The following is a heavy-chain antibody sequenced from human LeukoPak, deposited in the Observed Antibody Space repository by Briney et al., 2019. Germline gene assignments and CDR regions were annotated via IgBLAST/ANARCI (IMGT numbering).Heavy chain of an antibody. CDR1: GGSISSGGYY. Sequence: PSETLSLTCTVSGGSISSGGYYWSWIRQHPGKGLEWIGYIYYSGSTYYNPSLKSRVTISVDTSKNQFSLKLSSVTAADTAVYYCATRVVRDYYDSSGRPSYWYFDLWGRGTLSLSPQ. CDR3: ATRVVRDYYDSSGRPSYWYFDL. CDR2: IYYSGST. V-gene: IGHV4-31*03. D-gene: IGHD3-22*01. J-gene: IGHJ2*01.